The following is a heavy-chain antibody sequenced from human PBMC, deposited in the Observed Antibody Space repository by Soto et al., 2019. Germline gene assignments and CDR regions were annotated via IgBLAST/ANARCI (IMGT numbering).Heavy chain of an antibody. CDR2: ITGGGDDT. CDR1: GFTFRGYA. Sequence: GGSLRLSCEGSGFTFRGYAMSWVRQPPGKGLEWVTAITGGGDDTYHSDSVKGRFTISRDNSKNTLYLQMNSLRAEDTAVYYCAKGSAKGSTYYFDFWGAGTLVTVSS. CDR3: AKGSAKGSTYYFDF. D-gene: IGHD3-16*01. V-gene: IGHV3-23*01. J-gene: IGHJ4*02.